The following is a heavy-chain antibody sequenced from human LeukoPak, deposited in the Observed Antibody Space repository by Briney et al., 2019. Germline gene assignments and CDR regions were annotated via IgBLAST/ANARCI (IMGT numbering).Heavy chain of an antibody. CDR3: ARDSGRRDLDY. CDR1: GFTFSSYD. V-gene: IGHV3-48*03. CDR2: ISYSASTI. J-gene: IGHJ4*02. D-gene: IGHD6-19*01. Sequence: PGGSLRLSCAASGFTFSSYDMNWVRQAPGNRLEWVSYISYSASTIHYADSVKGRYTISRDNAKNSLYLQMNSLRAADTAIYYCARDSGRRDLDYWGQGTLVTVSS.